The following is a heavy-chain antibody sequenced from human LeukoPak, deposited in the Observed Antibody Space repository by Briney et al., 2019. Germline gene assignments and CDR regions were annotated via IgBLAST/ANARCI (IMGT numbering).Heavy chain of an antibody. J-gene: IGHJ6*02. V-gene: IGHV3-30-3*01. D-gene: IGHD3-3*01. CDR1: GFTFSSYA. Sequence: GGSLRLSCAASGFTFSSYAMHWVRQAPGRGLEWVAVISYDGGNKYYADSVKGRFTISRDNSKNTLYLQMNSLRAEDTAVYYCARDAHFNDFHAGMDVWGQGTTVTVSS. CDR2: ISYDGGNK. CDR3: ARDAHFNDFHAGMDV.